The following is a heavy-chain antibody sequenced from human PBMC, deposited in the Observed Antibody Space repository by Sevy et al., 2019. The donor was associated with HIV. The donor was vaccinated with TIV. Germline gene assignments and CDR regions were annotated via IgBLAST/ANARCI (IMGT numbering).Heavy chain of an antibody. V-gene: IGHV3-11*01. Sequence: GGSLRLSCAASGFTFSDYYMSWIRQAPGKGLEWVSYISRSGSTIYYADSVKGRFSISRDNTKNSLYLQMNGLRAEDTAVYYCARNPVVAATVLQHWGQGTLVTVSS. CDR3: ARNPVVAATVLQH. CDR1: GFTFSDYY. D-gene: IGHD2-15*01. CDR2: ISRSGSTI. J-gene: IGHJ1*01.